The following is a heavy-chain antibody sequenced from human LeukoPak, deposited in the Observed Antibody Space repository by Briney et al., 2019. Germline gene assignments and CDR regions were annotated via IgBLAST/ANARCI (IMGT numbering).Heavy chain of an antibody. CDR3: ARDQNIVVVVAADTYNWFDP. V-gene: IGHV3-21*01. J-gene: IGHJ5*02. D-gene: IGHD2-15*01. CDR2: ISGSSIYV. Sequence: GGSLRLSCAASGFIFSTYSMNWVRQAPGKGLEWVSSISGSSIYVYYSDSVRGRFTISRDNAKNSLYLQMNSLRAEDTAVYYCARDQNIVVVVAADTYNWFDPWGQGTLVTVSS. CDR1: GFIFSTYS.